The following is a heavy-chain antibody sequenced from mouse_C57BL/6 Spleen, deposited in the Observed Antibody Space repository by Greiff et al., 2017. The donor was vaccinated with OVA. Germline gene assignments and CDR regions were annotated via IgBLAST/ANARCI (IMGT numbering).Heavy chain of an antibody. V-gene: IGHV10-3*01. J-gene: IGHJ1*03. CDR3: VRDHYYGSSHWYFDV. D-gene: IGHD1-1*01. CDR2: IRSKSSNYAT. Sequence: EVQLVESGGGLVQPKGSLKLSCAASGFTFNTYAMHWVRQAPGKGLEWVARIRSKSSNYATYYADSVKDRFTISRDDSQSMLYLQMNNLKTEDTAMYYCVRDHYYGSSHWYFDVWGTGTTVTVSS. CDR1: GFTFNTYA.